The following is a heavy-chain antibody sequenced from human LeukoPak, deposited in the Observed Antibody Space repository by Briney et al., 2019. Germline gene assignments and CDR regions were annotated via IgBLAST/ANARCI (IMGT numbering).Heavy chain of an antibody. V-gene: IGHV1-46*01. D-gene: IGHD6-19*01. Sequence: ASVTVSCKASGYTFTSYYMHWVRQAPGQGLEWMGIINPSGGSTSYAQKFQGRVTMTRDTSTSTVYMELSSLRSEDTAVYYCAGSGIAVAGTRVYYAFDIWGQGTMVTVSS. CDR2: INPSGGST. J-gene: IGHJ3*02. CDR1: GYTFTSYY. CDR3: AGSGIAVAGTRVYYAFDI.